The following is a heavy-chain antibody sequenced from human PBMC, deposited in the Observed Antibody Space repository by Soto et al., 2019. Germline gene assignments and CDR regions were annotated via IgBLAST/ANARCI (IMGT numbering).Heavy chain of an antibody. CDR3: ARDAYCGGDCSPGALDY. CDR1: GYTFTSYG. J-gene: IGHJ4*02. CDR2: ISAYNGNT. Sequence: QVQLVQSGAEVKKPGASVKVSCKASGYTFTSYGISWVRQAPGRGLEWMGWISAYNGNTNYAQKLQGRVTMTTDTSTSTAYMELRSLRSDDTAVYYCARDAYCGGDCSPGALDYWGQGTLVTVSS. D-gene: IGHD2-21*02. V-gene: IGHV1-18*01.